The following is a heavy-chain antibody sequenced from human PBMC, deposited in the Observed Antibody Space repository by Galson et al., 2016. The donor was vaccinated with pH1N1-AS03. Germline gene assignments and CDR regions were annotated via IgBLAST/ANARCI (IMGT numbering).Heavy chain of an antibody. Sequence: SLRLSCAASGFTIINNYMSWVRQAPGKGLEWVSVIYGGGDTFYADSVKGRFTISRDNSKNTVYLQMNSLRVEDTAVYYCAGEPGGSTQGEYWGQGTLVTVSS. V-gene: IGHV3-53*01. CDR3: AGEPGGSTQGEY. CDR1: GFTIINNY. CDR2: IYGGGDT. J-gene: IGHJ4*02. D-gene: IGHD3-16*01.